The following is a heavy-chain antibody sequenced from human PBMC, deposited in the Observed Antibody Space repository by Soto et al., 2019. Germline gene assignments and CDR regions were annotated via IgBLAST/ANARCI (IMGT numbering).Heavy chain of an antibody. Sequence: QVQLVQSGAEVKKPGASVKGSCKASGYTLTTFFMHWVRKAPGQGLEWMGLNNPGYPAGRSTTYAKKFQGRVTTTTDTSTSTVYMELSRLISDDTAVYYCAREAIVAGATTGMDVCGQGTTVTVSS. CDR2: NNPGYPAGRST. CDR3: AREAIVAGATTGMDV. D-gene: IGHD1-26*01. V-gene: IGHV1-46*01. CDR1: GYTLTTFF. J-gene: IGHJ6*02.